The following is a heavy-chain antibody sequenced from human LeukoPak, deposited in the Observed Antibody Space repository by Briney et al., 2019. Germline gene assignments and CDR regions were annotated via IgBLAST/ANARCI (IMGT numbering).Heavy chain of an antibody. Sequence: PSETLSLTCAVYGGSFSGYYWSWIRQPPGKGLEWMGEINHSGSTNYNPSLKSRVTISVDTSKNQFSLNLSSVTAADTAVYCCARQPLNCSSASCHAFDIWGQGTMVTVSS. V-gene: IGHV4-34*01. J-gene: IGHJ3*02. CDR2: INHSGST. D-gene: IGHD2-2*01. CDR1: GGSFSGYY. CDR3: ARQPLNCSSASCHAFDI.